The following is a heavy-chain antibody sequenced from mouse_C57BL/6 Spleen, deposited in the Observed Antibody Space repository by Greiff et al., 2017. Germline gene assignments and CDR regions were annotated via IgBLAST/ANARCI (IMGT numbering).Heavy chain of an antibody. CDR1: GYAFSSSW. Sequence: VQLQQSGPELVKPGASVKISCKASGYAFSSSWMNWVKQRPGKGLEWIGRIYPGDGDTNYNGKFKGKATLTADKSSSTAYMQLSSLRSEDSAVYVCARGGMDYWGQGTSVTVSS. CDR3: ARGGMDY. J-gene: IGHJ4*01. V-gene: IGHV1-82*01. CDR2: IYPGDGDT.